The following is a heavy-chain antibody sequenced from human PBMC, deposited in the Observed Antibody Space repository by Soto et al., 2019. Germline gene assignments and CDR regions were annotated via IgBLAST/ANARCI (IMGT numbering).Heavy chain of an antibody. CDR1: GFTFSSYG. J-gene: IGHJ4*02. V-gene: IGHV3-33*01. D-gene: IGHD6-19*01. CDR2: IWYDGSNK. Sequence: QVQLVESGGGGVQPGRSLRLSCAASGFTFSSYGMHWVRQAPGKGLEWVAVIWYDGSNKYYADSVKGRFTISRDNSKNTLYLQMNSLRVEDTAVYYCARDRYSSGWYDLDYWGQGTLVTVSS. CDR3: ARDRYSSGWYDLDY.